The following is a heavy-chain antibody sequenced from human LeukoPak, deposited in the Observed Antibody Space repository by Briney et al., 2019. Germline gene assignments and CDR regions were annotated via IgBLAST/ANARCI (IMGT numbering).Heavy chain of an antibody. J-gene: IGHJ4*02. CDR3: AKQLGYCSDGSCYFPY. V-gene: IGHV3-23*01. CDR2: ISNNGGYT. Sequence: QTGGSLRLSCAPSGFTFSSSAMSWVRQAPGKGLEWVSAISNNGGYTYYADSVQGRFTISRDNSKSTLCLQMNSLRAEDTAVYYCAKQLGYCSDGSCYFPYWGQGTLVTVSS. CDR1: GFTFSSSA. D-gene: IGHD2-15*01.